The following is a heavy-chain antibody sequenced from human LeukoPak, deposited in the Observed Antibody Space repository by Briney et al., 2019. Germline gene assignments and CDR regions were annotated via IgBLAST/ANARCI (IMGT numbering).Heavy chain of an antibody. D-gene: IGHD4-23*01. J-gene: IGHJ5*02. CDR3: AKPGSRGTAVTADLES. V-gene: IGHV3-7*03. CDR1: GFTFSSYW. Sequence: GGSLRLSCAASGFTFSSYWMSWVRQTPRKGLEWVANIEQDGSEKYYVDSVKGRFTISRDNSENTLHLQMNSLRVEDTAVYYCAKPGSRGTAVTADLESWGQGNLVTVSS. CDR2: IEQDGSEK.